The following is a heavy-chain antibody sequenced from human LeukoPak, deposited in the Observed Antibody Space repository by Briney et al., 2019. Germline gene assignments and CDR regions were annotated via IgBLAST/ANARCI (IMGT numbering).Heavy chain of an antibody. CDR1: GYTFTDYY. D-gene: IGHD5/OR15-5a*01. CDR3: ATLRDLDY. V-gene: IGHV1-69-2*01. CDR2: VDPEDSET. Sequence: ASVKVSCKVSGYTFTDYYMHWVQQAPGKGLEWIGRVDPEDSETIYAEKFQGRVTITADTSTDTAYMELSSLRSEDTAVYYCATLRDLDYWGQGTLVTVSS. J-gene: IGHJ4*02.